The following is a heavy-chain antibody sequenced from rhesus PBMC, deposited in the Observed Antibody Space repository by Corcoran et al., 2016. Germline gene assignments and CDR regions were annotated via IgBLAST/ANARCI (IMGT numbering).Heavy chain of an antibody. CDR3: AKDGSGNYVNS. Sequence: QVQLQESGPGLVKPSETLSLTCAVSGASIRYYWWSWLRQPPGKGLEWIGEINANGDSTYYNPSLKSRVTISKDASKNQLSLRLNSVTAADTAVYYCAKDGSGNYVNSWGQGVVVTVSS. CDR2: INANGDST. J-gene: IGHJ6*01. D-gene: IGHD1-44*01. CDR1: GASIRYYW. V-gene: IGHV4-80*01.